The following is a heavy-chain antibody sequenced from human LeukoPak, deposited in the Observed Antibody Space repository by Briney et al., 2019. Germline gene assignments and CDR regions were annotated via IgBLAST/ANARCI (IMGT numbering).Heavy chain of an antibody. V-gene: IGHV5-51*01. CDR3: ARLPFDY. D-gene: IGHD2/OR15-2a*01. Sequence: GGSLKIPCKGPGYSFTSYWIGWVRQMPGKGLEGMGIIYPGDSDTSYSPSFQGHVTISADKSISPACLQWGSLMASDTAMYYRARLPFDYWGQGTLVTVSS. J-gene: IGHJ4*02. CDR2: IYPGDSDT. CDR1: GYSFTSYW.